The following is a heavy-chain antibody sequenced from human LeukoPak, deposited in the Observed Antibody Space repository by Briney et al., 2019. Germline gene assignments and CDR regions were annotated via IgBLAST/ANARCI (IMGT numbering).Heavy chain of an antibody. J-gene: IGHJ4*02. CDR3: ARALEYSSSSGPSDY. V-gene: IGHV1-2*02. D-gene: IGHD6-6*01. Sequence: ASVKVSCKASGYTFTGYYMHWVRQAPGQGLEWMGWINPNSGGTNYAQKFQGRVTMTRDTSISTAYMELSRLRSDYSAVYYCARALEYSSSSGPSDYWGQGTLVTVSS. CDR2: INPNSGGT. CDR1: GYTFTGYY.